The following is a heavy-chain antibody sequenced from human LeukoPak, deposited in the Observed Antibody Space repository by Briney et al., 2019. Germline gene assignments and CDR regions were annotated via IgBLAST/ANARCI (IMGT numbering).Heavy chain of an antibody. CDR1: GFTFSSYW. D-gene: IGHD6-19*01. J-gene: IGHJ4*02. CDR2: IKQEGSEK. CDR3: ARFAVAAYFDY. V-gene: IGHV3-7*01. Sequence: GGSLRLSCAASGFTFSSYWMSWVRQAPGKGLEWVANIKQEGSEKYHVDSVKGRFTISRDNAKNSLYLQMNSLRAEDTAVYYCARFAVAAYFDYWDQGTLVTVSS.